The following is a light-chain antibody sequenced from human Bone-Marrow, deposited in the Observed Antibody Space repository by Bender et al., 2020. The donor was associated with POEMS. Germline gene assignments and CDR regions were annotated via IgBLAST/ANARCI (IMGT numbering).Light chain of an antibody. CDR2: YDD. CDR3: QSYDSSLSVYV. V-gene: IGLV1-36*01. Sequence: QSVVTQPPSLSEAPRQRVTISCSGSRSNIGNHGVNWYQQLPGEAPKLLIYYDDLLTPGVSDRFAASKYGTSASPAITGRQAEDEADFYCQSYDSSLSVYVFGTGTKVTVL. CDR1: RSNIGNHG. J-gene: IGLJ1*01.